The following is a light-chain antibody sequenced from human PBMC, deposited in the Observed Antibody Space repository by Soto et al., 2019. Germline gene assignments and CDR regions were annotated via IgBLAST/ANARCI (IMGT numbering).Light chain of an antibody. J-gene: IGKJ2*01. CDR2: GAS. Sequence: EIVLTQSPGTLSLSPGERATLSCRASQSVYSSYLAWYQRKPGQAPRLLIYGASSMATGIPDRFSGSGSGTDFTLTISRLEPEDFAVYYCQQYGSSPPRYSFGQGTKLEIK. CDR1: QSVYSSY. CDR3: QQYGSSPPRYS. V-gene: IGKV3-20*01.